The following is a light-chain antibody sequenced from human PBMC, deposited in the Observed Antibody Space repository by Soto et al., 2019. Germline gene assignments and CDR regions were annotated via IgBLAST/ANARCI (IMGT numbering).Light chain of an antibody. CDR3: QQYYSYPLT. J-gene: IGKJ4*01. Sequence: IQMTQSPSTLPASVGDRVTITCRASQGISSYLAWYQQKPGKAPKLLIYAASTLQSGVPSRFSGSGSGTDFTLTISCLQSEDFATYYCQQYYSYPLTFGGGTKVDI. V-gene: IGKV1-8*01. CDR2: AAS. CDR1: QGISSY.